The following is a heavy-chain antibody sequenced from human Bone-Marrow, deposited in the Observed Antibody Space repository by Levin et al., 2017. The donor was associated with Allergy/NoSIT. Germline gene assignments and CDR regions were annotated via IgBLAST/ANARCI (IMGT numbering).Heavy chain of an antibody. CDR3: ARYSGNSFDY. CDR2: IFYSGTT. J-gene: IGHJ4*02. Sequence: SETLSLTCTVSGGSLNSTGYYWSWIRQHPGTGLEWIGYIFYSGTTYYNFSLKSRVTISLDKSKNQFSQRLTSVTAADTAMYYCARYSGNSFDYWGLGSLVIVSS. V-gene: IGHV4-31*03. CDR1: GGSLNSTGYY. D-gene: IGHD4-23*01.